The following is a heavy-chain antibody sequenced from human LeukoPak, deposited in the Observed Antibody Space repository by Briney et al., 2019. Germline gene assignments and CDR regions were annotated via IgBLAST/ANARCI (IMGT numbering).Heavy chain of an antibody. CDR3: ARDIEVAGLFLDY. D-gene: IGHD6-13*01. CDR2: MKYDGSEK. J-gene: IGHJ4*02. Sequence: QAGGSLRLSCAASGFTFSSYWMSWVRQAPGKGLEWVANMKYDGSEKYYVDSVKGRFTISRDNAKDSLYLQMNSLRAEDTAVYYYARDIEVAGLFLDYWGQGTLVTVSS. CDR1: GFTFSSYW. V-gene: IGHV3-7*01.